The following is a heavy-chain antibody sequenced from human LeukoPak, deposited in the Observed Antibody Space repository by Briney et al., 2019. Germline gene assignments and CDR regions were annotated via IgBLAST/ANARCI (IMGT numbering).Heavy chain of an antibody. D-gene: IGHD3-3*01. CDR2: IYHSGST. CDR1: GGSISSGGYS. Sequence: SETLSLTCAVSGGSISSGGYSWNWIRQPPGKGLEWIGYIYHSGSTYYNPSLKSRVTISVDRSKNQFSLKLSSVTAADTAVYYCAFSPDFWSGYSLDYWGQGTLVTVSS. J-gene: IGHJ4*02. V-gene: IGHV4-30-2*01. CDR3: AFSPDFWSGYSLDY.